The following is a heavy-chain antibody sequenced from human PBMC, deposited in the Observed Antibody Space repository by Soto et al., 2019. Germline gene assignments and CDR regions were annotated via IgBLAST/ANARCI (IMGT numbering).Heavy chain of an antibody. V-gene: IGHV3-30-3*01. D-gene: IGHD1-20*01. J-gene: IGHJ5*02. CDR3: ARDRRSSIPGSGFDP. CDR2: ISYDGSNK. CDR1: GFTFSSYA. Sequence: QVQLVESGGGVVQPGRSLRLSCAASGFTFSSYAMHWVRQAPGKGLEWVAVISYDGSNKYYADSVKGRFTISRDNSKNTLYRQMNSLRAEDTAVYYCARDRRSSIPGSGFDPWGQGTLVTVSS.